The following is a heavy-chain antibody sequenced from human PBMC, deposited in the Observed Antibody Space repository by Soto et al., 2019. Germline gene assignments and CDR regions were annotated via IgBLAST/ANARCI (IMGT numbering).Heavy chain of an antibody. CDR2: ISGSGGST. V-gene: IGHV3-23*01. Sequence: EVQLLESGGGLVQPGGSLRLSCAPSGFTFSSYAMNWVRQAPGKGLEWVSVISGSGGSTYYADAVKGRFTISRDNSKNTLYLQMNSLRAEDTAVYYCAKRTVGWYFDLWGRGTLVTVSS. CDR3: AKRTVGWYFDL. J-gene: IGHJ2*01. D-gene: IGHD4-17*01. CDR1: GFTFSSYA.